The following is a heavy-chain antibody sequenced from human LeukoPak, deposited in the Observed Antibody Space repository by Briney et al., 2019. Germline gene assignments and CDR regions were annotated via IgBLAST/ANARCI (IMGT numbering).Heavy chain of an antibody. CDR3: ARALYGSSGYYDY. J-gene: IGHJ4*02. D-gene: IGHD3-22*01. CDR2: ISGSGATL. Sequence: GGSLRLSCAAPGFNFSDHYMSWVRQAPRGGLEWVTYISGSGATLHHADSVKGRFTISRDNAENSLSLQMNSLRAEDTALYYCARALYGSSGYYDYWGQGILVTVSS. CDR1: GFNFSDHY. V-gene: IGHV3-11*01.